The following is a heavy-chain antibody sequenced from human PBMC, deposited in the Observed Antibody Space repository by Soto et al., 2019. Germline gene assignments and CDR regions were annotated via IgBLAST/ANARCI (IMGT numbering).Heavy chain of an antibody. CDR3: ARDSHSRLPSYYGMDV. CDR2: INAGNGNT. D-gene: IGHD2-15*01. V-gene: IGHV1-3*01. J-gene: IGHJ6*02. Sequence: GASVKVACKASGYTFTSYARHWVRQAPGQRLEWMGWINAGNGNTKYSQKFQGRVTITRDTSASTAYMELSSLRSEDTAVYYCARDSHSRLPSYYGMDVWGQGTTVTVS. CDR1: GYTFTSYA.